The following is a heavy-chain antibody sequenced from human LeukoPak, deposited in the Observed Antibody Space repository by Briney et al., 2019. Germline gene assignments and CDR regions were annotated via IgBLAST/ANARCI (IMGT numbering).Heavy chain of an antibody. V-gene: IGHV3-21*04. CDR3: AKDSLRYSSSWYGGLDP. CDR2: ISTSSSYI. CDR1: GFTFSNYG. D-gene: IGHD6-13*01. Sequence: GGSLRLSCAASGFTFSNYGMHWVRQAPGKGLEWLSYISTSSSYIYYADSVKGRFTVSRDNAMNSLFLQMNSLRAEDTALYYCAKDSLRYSSSWYGGLDPWGQGTLVTVSS. J-gene: IGHJ5*02.